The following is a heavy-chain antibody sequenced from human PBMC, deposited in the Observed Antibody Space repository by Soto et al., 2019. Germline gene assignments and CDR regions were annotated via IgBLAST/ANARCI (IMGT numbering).Heavy chain of an antibody. Sequence: SCAASGFTFSSYAVSWARQTPGKGLEWVSTISASGAYTYYADSVKGRFTISRDNSKNTLYLQMRSLRAGDTATYYCAKEVIAARPYYFDYWGQGTLVTVSS. J-gene: IGHJ4*02. D-gene: IGHD6-6*01. V-gene: IGHV3-23*01. CDR3: AKEVIAARPYYFDY. CDR2: ISASGAYT. CDR1: GFTFSSYA.